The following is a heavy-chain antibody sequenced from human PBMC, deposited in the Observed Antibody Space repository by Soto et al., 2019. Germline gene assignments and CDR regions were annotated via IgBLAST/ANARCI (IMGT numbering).Heavy chain of an antibody. CDR1: GYTFTSYG. V-gene: IGHV1-18*01. CDR3: ARDPDVDTAMVLTDY. D-gene: IGHD5-18*01. J-gene: IGHJ4*02. CDR2: ISAYNGNT. Sequence: ASVKVSCKASGYTFTSYGISWVRQAPGQGLEWMGWISAYNGNTNYAQKLQGRGTMTTDTSTSTAYMELRSLRSDDTAVYYCARDPDVDTAMVLTDYWGQGTPVTVSS.